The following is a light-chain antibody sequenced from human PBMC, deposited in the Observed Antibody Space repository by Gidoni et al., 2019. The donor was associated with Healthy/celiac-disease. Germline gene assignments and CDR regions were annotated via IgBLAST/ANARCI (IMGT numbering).Light chain of an antibody. CDR1: QSLSSY. J-gene: IGKJ4*01. CDR2: DAS. CDR3: QQRSNWPPGAT. V-gene: IGKV3-11*01. Sequence: EIVLTQSPATLSLSPGERATLSCRASQSLSSYLAWYQQKPGQAPRLLIYDASNRATGIPARFSGSGSGTDFTLTISSLEPEDFAVYYCQQRSNWPPGATFGGGTKVEIK.